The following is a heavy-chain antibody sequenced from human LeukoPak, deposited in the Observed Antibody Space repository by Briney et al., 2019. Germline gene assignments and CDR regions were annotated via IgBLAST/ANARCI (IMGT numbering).Heavy chain of an antibody. J-gene: IGHJ4*02. Sequence: SETLSLTCTVSGGPISSYYWSWIRQPPGKGLDWIGYIYYSGSTNYNPSLKSRVTISVDTSKNQFSLKLSSVTAADTAVYYCARQDSSSAALDYWGQGTLVTVSS. V-gene: IGHV4-59*08. CDR3: ARQDSSSAALDY. CDR2: IYYSGST. CDR1: GGPISSYY. D-gene: IGHD6-6*01.